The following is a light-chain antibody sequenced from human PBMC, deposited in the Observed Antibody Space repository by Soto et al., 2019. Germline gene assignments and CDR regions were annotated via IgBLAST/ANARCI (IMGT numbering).Light chain of an antibody. CDR3: HQYGSSLGT. J-gene: IGKJ2*01. CDR1: QSVTGTN. Sequence: EIVLTQSPGTLSLSPGEGATLSCRASQSVTGTNLAWYQQRPGQAPRLLIYDAVRRAIGIPDRFSGSGSGTDFTLTISRLEPEDFAVYYCHQYGSSLGTFGQGTKVDIK. CDR2: DAV. V-gene: IGKV3-20*01.